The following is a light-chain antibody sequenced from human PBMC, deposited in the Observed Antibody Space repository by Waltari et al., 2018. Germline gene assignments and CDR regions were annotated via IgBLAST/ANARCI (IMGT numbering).Light chain of an antibody. V-gene: IGKV3-11*01. J-gene: IGKJ4*01. CDR1: QGVSSY. CDR2: DAS. CDR3: QQRSNGPPLT. Sequence: EIVLTQSPATLSLSPGERATLSCRTSQGVSSYLAWYQQKPGQAPRLLIYDASNRATGIPARFSGSGSGTNFTLTISSLEPEDFAVYYCQQRSNGPPLTIGGGTKVEIK.